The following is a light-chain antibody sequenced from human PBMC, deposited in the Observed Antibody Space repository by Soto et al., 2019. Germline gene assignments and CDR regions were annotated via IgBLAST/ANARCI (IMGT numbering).Light chain of an antibody. V-gene: IGLV1-51*01. Sequence: QSVLTQPPSVSAAPGQKVTISCSGSNSNIGANSVSWYQHLPGTAPKVVIYDDDTRPSGIPDRFSGSKSGTSATLDITGLQIGDEADYYCGTWHSTLSVEWVFGGGTKVTVL. CDR3: GTWHSTLSVEWV. CDR1: NSNIGANS. CDR2: DDD. J-gene: IGLJ3*02.